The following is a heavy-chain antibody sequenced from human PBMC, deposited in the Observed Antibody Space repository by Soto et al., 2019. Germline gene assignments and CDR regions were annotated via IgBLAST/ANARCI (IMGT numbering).Heavy chain of an antibody. Sequence: PGGSLRLSCAASGFTYSTYTMHWVRQAPGKGLEWVAVISYDGNNKFYADSVKGRFTISRDSTKQTLYLQMNSLRPDDTAMYYCARDGVSSTEYTCNYGTYFEYWGQGALVTVSS. J-gene: IGHJ4*02. D-gene: IGHD1-7*01. CDR3: ARDGVSSTEYTCNYGTYFEY. CDR2: ISYDGNNK. V-gene: IGHV3-30-3*01. CDR1: GFTYSTYT.